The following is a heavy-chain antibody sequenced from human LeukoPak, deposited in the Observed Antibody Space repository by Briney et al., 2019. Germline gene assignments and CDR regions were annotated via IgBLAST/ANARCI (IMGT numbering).Heavy chain of an antibody. CDR2: INHSGST. D-gene: IGHD6-19*01. Sequence: SETLSLTCAVYGGSFSGYYWSWIRQPPGKGLEWIGEINHSGSTNYNPSLKSRATISVDTSKNQFSLKLSSVTAADTAVYYCARGPDSSGWYYFDYWGQGTLVTVSS. CDR3: ARGPDSSGWYYFDY. J-gene: IGHJ4*02. CDR1: GGSFSGYY. V-gene: IGHV4-34*01.